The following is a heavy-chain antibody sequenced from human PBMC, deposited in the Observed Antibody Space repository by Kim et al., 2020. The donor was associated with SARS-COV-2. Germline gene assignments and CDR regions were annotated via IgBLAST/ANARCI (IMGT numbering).Heavy chain of an antibody. CDR3: AKSGRYRVGWFER. Sequence: GGSLRLSCAASGFTFSSYAMNWVRQAPGKGLEWVSGISGSGGCTYYADSVKGRFTISRDNSKNTLYLQMNSLRAEDTAVYYCAKSGRYRVGWFERWGQGSMPAVCS. CDR2: ISGSGGCT. V-gene: IGHV3-23*01. CDR1: GFTFSSYA. J-gene: IGHJ5*02. D-gene: IGHD6-19*01.